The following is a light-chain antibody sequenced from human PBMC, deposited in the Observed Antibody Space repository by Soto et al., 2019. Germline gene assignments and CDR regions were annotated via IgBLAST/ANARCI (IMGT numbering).Light chain of an antibody. CDR2: DAS. CDR1: QNIRND. J-gene: IGKJ1*01. CDR3: QQYNSYSWT. V-gene: IGKV1-5*01. Sequence: QXXQSPSXXSAXXGDRVTXTCRASQNIRNDLGWYQQKPGKAPKLLIYDASSLESGVPSRFSGSGSGTEFTLTISSLQPDDFATYYCQQYNSYSWTFGQGTKVDI.